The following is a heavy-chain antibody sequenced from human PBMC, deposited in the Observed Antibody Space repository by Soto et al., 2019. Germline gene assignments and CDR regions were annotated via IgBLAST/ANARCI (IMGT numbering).Heavy chain of an antibody. CDR2: ISPSDGNR. V-gene: IGHV1-18*01. Sequence: EASVKVSCKASGYSFSFYGINWVRPAPGQGLEWMGWISPSDGNRNFAQKFEDRVTMTTATSTNTVFLELRSLKSDDTAIYYCARDRLRGYDSSGFYSWGQGTMVTVSS. J-gene: IGHJ4*02. D-gene: IGHD3-22*01. CDR1: GYSFSFYG. CDR3: ARDRLRGYDSSGFYS.